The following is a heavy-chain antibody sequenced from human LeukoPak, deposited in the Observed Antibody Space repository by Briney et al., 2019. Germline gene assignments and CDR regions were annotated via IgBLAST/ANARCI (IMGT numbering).Heavy chain of an antibody. Sequence: PGGSLRLSCAASGFNVTSNYMSWVRQAPGRGLEWVSAISGSGGSTYYADSVKGRFTISRNNSKNTLYLQMNSLRAEDTAVYYCAKFLGYYDSSGYYYPFDYWGQGTLVTVSS. D-gene: IGHD3-22*01. CDR3: AKFLGYYDSSGYYYPFDY. CDR1: GFNVTSNY. J-gene: IGHJ4*02. V-gene: IGHV3-23*01. CDR2: ISGSGGST.